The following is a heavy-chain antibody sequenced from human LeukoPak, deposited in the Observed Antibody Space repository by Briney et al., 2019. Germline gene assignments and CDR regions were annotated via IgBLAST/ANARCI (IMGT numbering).Heavy chain of an antibody. D-gene: IGHD6-19*01. CDR2: IYYSGST. V-gene: IGHV4-59*08. J-gene: IGHJ6*02. Sequence: PSETLSLTCTVSGGSISSYYWSWIRQPPGKGLEWIGYIYYSGSTNYNPSLKSRVTISVDTSKNQFSLKLSSVTAADTAVYYCARRSGGGWYGQGFNYYYYYGMDVWGQGTTVTVSS. CDR3: ARRSGGGWYGQGFNYYYYYGMDV. CDR1: GGSISSYY.